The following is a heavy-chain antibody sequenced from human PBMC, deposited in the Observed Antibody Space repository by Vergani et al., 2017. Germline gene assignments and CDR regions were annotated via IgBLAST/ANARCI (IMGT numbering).Heavy chain of an antibody. CDR1: GGSISSYS. Sequence: QVQLQESGPGLVKPSETLSLTCTVSGGSISSYSWSWIRQPPGKGLEWIGYIYYSRSTNYNPSLKSRVTMSVDTSRNQFSLKLTSVTAADTAVYYCARELTEAFDIWGQGTMVTVSS. V-gene: IGHV4-59*01. CDR3: ARELTEAFDI. CDR2: IYYSRST. J-gene: IGHJ3*02. D-gene: IGHD1-14*01.